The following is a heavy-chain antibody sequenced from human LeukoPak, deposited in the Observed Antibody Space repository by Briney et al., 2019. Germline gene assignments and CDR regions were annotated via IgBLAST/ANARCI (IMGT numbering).Heavy chain of an antibody. CDR1: GYTFTGYY. J-gene: IGHJ5*02. D-gene: IGHD2-2*01. CDR3: AREGTDIVVVGRWFDP. CDR2: INPNSGGT. Sequence: ASVKVSCKASGYTFTGYYMHWVRQAPGQGLEWMGWINPNSGGTNYAQKSQGRITMTRDTSISTAYMELSRLRSDDTAVYYCAREGTDIVVVGRWFDPWGQGTLVTVSS. V-gene: IGHV1-2*02.